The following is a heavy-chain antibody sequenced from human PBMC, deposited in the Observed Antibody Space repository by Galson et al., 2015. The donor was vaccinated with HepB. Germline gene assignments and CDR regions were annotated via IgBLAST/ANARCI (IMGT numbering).Heavy chain of an antibody. D-gene: IGHD2-15*01. CDR2: ISYEGINK. CDR3: ATVGYSGGSWSFDYYAMDV. Sequence: SLRLSCAASGFIFSSHAMHWVRQAPGKGLEWVALISYEGINKYYAASVKGRFTISRDNSKNTLYLQMNSLRGEDTAVYYCATVGYSGGSWSFDYYAMDVWGQGTTVTVSS. V-gene: IGHV3-30*04. CDR1: GFIFSSHA. J-gene: IGHJ6*02.